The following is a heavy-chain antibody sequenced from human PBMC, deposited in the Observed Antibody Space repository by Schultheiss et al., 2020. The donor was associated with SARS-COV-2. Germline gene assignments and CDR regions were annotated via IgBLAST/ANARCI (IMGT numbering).Heavy chain of an antibody. CDR1: GGFISSYY. J-gene: IGHJ3*02. Sequence: SETLSLTCTVSGGFISSYYWSWIRQPPGKGLEWIGEINHSGSTNYNPSLKSRVTISVDTSKNQFSLKLSSVTAADTAVYYCARGRGDKRADDIWGQGTMVTVSS. CDR2: INHSGST. D-gene: IGHD3-16*01. V-gene: IGHV4-34*01. CDR3: ARGRGDKRADDI.